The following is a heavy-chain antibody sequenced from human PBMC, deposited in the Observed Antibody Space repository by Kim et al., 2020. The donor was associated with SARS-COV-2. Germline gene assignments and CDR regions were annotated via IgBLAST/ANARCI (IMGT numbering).Heavy chain of an antibody. D-gene: IGHD2-2*02. CDR3: VPYPIWRFY. J-gene: IGHJ4*01. V-gene: IGHV3-23*01. CDR1: GFTFSSSY. Sequence: GGSLRLSCAASGFTFSSSYMSWIRQAPGKGLEWVSVITPGGDSYYADSVKGRFTISRDNSTNTLDLQMNTLRAEDTALYYCVPYPIWRFYWGQGTLVTASS. CDR2: ITPGGDS.